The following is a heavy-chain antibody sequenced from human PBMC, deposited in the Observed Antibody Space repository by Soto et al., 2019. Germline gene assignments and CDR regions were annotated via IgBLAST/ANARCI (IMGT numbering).Heavy chain of an antibody. J-gene: IGHJ4*02. CDR2: IIPIFGTA. CDR3: ALGDSSGYYSRFYY. D-gene: IGHD3-22*01. Sequence: QVQLVQSGAEVKKPGSSVKVSCKASGGTFSSYAISWVRQAPGQGLEWMGGIIPIFGTANYAQKFKGRGTITADESTSTAYMELSSLRSEDTSVYYCALGDSSGYYSRFYYWGQGTLVTVSS. CDR1: GGTFSSYA. V-gene: IGHV1-69*01.